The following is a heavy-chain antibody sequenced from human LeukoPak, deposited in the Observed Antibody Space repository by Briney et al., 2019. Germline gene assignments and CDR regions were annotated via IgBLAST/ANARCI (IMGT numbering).Heavy chain of an antibody. V-gene: IGHV1-69*04. CDR1: GGTFSSYA. J-gene: IGHJ4*02. CDR3: AKDDGYYDSSGYSDY. CDR2: IIPILGIA. Sequence: GASVKVSCKASGGTFSSYAISWVRQAPGQGLEWMGRIIPILGIANYAQKFQGRVTITADKSTSTAYMELSSLRSEDTAVYYCAKDDGYYDSSGYSDYWGQGTLVTVSS. D-gene: IGHD3-22*01.